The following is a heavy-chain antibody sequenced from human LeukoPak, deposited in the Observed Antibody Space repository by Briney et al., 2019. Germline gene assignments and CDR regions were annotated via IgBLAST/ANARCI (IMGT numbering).Heavy chain of an antibody. CDR3: AWAEYYGFWSGFRPLDY. J-gene: IGHJ4*02. CDR1: GYTFTSYA. CDR2: INTNTGNP. V-gene: IGHV7-4-1*02. D-gene: IGHD3-3*01. Sequence: ASVKVSCKASGYTFTSYAMNWVRQAPGQGLEWMGWINTNTGNPTYAQGFTGRIVFSWDTSVSTAYLEISSLKTEDTAVYFCAWAEYYGFWSGFRPLDYWGQGTLVTVSS.